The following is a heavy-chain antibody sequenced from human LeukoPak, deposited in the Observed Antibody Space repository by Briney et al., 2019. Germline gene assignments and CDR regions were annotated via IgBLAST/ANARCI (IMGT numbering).Heavy chain of an antibody. Sequence: GGSLRLSCAASGFTFSSYSMNWVRQAPGKGLEWVSSISSSSSYIYYADSVKGRFTISRDNAKNSLYLQMNSLRAEDTAVYYCASDTVVVPAAMGGNWFDPWGQGTLVTVSS. CDR1: GFTFSSYS. V-gene: IGHV3-21*01. CDR2: ISSSSSYI. J-gene: IGHJ5*02. D-gene: IGHD2-2*01. CDR3: ASDTVVVPAAMGGNWFDP.